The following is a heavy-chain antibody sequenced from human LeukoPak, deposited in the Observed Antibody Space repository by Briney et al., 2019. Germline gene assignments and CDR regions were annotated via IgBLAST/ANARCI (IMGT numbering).Heavy chain of an antibody. Sequence: AGESLKISCKGSGYTFTSYWIGWVRQMPGKGLELMGIIYPGDSDTRYSPSFQGQVTVSADKSISTAYLQWSSLKASDTAMYYCARLVTQYYYFYYMDVWGKGITVTVSS. V-gene: IGHV5-51*01. D-gene: IGHD2/OR15-2a*01. CDR3: ARLVTQYYYFYYMDV. CDR2: IYPGDSDT. J-gene: IGHJ6*03. CDR1: GYTFTSYW.